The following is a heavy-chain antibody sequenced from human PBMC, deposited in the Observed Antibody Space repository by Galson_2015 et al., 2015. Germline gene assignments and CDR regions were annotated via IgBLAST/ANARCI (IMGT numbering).Heavy chain of an antibody. CDR1: GYTFTGYY. CDR2: INPNSDGT. CDR3: ARDRFMYNSNYYYYYGMDV. Sequence: SVKVSCKASGYTFTGYYMHWVRQAPGQGLEWMGRINPNSDGTNYAQKFQGRVTMTRDTSISTAYMELSRLRSDDTAVYYCARDRFMYNSNYYYYYGMDVWGQGTTVTVSS. D-gene: IGHD4-11*01. J-gene: IGHJ6*02. V-gene: IGHV1-2*06.